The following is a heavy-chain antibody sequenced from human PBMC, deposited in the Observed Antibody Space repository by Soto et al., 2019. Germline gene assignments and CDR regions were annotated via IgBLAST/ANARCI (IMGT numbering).Heavy chain of an antibody. CDR3: ARSAGYLYYFDY. CDR2: IIPIFGTA. CDR1: GGTFSSYA. Sequence: AVKVSCKASGGTFSSYAISWVRQAPGQGLEWMGGIIPIFGTANYAQKFQGRVTIPAEESTSTAYMELSSLRSEDTVVYYCARSAGYLYYFDYWGQGTLVTVSS. J-gene: IGHJ4*02. D-gene: IGHD3-9*01. V-gene: IGHV1-69*13.